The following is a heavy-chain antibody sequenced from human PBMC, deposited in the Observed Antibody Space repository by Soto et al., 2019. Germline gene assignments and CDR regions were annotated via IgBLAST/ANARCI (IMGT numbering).Heavy chain of an antibody. CDR2: INAFNGDT. CDR3: ARWGRGDGYNYLDY. J-gene: IGHJ4*02. V-gene: IGHV1-18*01. Sequence: QVHLVQSGREVKKPGASVKVSCKTSGYTFYSYGISLVRHAPGLGLEWVGWINAFNGDTNNAEKYQGRVTMTTDTSTTTVYMELRNLRFDDTAVYYCARWGRGDGYNYLDYWGQGTLVTVSS. D-gene: IGHD3-10*01. CDR1: GYTFYSYG.